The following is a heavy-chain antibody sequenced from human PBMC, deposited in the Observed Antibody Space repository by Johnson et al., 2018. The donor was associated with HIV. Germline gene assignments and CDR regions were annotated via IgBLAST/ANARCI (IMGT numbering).Heavy chain of an antibody. CDR2: IYTGGST. Sequence: VQVVESGGGLIQPGGSLRLSCAASEFTVSSNYMSWVRQAPGKGLEWISVIYTGGSTYYADSVKGRFTISRDNSKNTLYLQMNSLRAEDTAVYYCANKPEQWLVADDAFDIWGQGTMVTVSS. D-gene: IGHD6-19*01. J-gene: IGHJ3*02. V-gene: IGHV3-66*02. CDR3: ANKPEQWLVADDAFDI. CDR1: EFTVSSNY.